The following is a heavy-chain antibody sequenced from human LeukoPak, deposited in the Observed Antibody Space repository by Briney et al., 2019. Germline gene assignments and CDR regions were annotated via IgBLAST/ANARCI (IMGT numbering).Heavy chain of an antibody. CDR3: AKGIAVAAPFDY. CDR2: ITSNGDST. V-gene: IGHV3-64*04. Sequence: GGSLRLSCSASGFTFSSSAMHWVRQAPGKGLEYVSAITSNGDSTYYADSVKGRFTMSRDNSKNTLYLQMNSLRAEDTALYYCAKGIAVAAPFDYWGQGTLVTVSS. D-gene: IGHD6-19*01. J-gene: IGHJ4*02. CDR1: GFTFSSSA.